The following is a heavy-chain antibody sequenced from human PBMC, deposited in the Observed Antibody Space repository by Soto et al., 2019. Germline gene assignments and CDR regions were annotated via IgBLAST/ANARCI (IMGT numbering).Heavy chain of an antibody. V-gene: IGHV1-2*02. CDR2: INPNSGGT. J-gene: IGHJ6*02. D-gene: IGHD6-19*01. CDR3: ARGGRAVAGSYYYGMDV. CDR1: GYTFTGYY. Sequence: GASVKVSCKASGYTFTGYYMHWVRQAPGQGLEWMGWINPNSGGTNYAQKFQGRVTMTRDTSISTAYMELSRLRSDDTAVYYCARGGRAVAGSYYYGMDVWGQGTTVTVSS.